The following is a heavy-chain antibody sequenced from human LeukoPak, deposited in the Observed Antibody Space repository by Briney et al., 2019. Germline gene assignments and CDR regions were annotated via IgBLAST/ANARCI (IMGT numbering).Heavy chain of an antibody. CDR1: GYTFISYG. CDR2: ISAYNGNT. Sequence: ASVKVSCKASGYTFISYGISWVRQAPGQGLEWMGWISAYNGNTNYAQKLQGRVTMTTDTSTSTAYMELRSLRSDDTAVYYCARLSYYDFWSGYSLFDYWGQGTLVTVSS. V-gene: IGHV1-18*01. D-gene: IGHD3-3*01. J-gene: IGHJ4*02. CDR3: ARLSYYDFWSGYSLFDY.